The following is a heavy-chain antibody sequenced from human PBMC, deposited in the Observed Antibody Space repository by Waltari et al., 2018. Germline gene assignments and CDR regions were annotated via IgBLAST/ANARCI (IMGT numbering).Heavy chain of an antibody. CDR1: GGSISSYY. Sequence: QVQLQESGPGLVKPSETLSLTCTVSGGSISSYYWSWIRQPPVKGLESIVYIYYSGSTNCNPSLKSRVTISVDTSKNQFSLKLSSVTAADTAVYYCAGESKGLPFDPWGKGTVVTVSS. CDR2: IYYSGST. J-gene: IGHJ5*02. V-gene: IGHV4-59*01. CDR3: AGESKGLPFDP.